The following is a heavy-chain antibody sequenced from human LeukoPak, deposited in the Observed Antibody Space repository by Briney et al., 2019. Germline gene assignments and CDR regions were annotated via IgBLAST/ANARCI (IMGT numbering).Heavy chain of an antibody. Sequence: GGSLRLSCAASGFIFDDHGMSWVRQAPGKGLEWVSGINWNSGSIGYADSVKGRFTISRDNAKNSLYLQMNSLRAEDTALYYCAKDWEIYYGSGSYFDYWGQGTLVTVSS. CDR2: INWNSGSI. CDR1: GFIFDDHG. CDR3: AKDWEIYYGSGSYFDY. D-gene: IGHD3-10*01. J-gene: IGHJ4*02. V-gene: IGHV3-20*04.